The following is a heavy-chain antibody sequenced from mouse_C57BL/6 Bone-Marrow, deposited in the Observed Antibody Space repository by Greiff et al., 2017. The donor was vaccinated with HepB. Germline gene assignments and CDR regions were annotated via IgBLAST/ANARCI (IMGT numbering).Heavy chain of an antibody. CDR1: GFTFSDYG. CDR3: ARPPYYGSSYYYSSYWYFDV. CDR2: ISSGSSTI. J-gene: IGHJ1*03. Sequence: DVKLVESGGGLVKPGGSLKLSCAASGFTFSDYGMHWVRQAPEKGLEWVAYISSGSSTIYYADTVKGRFTISRDNAKNTLFLQMTSLRSEDTAMYYCARPPYYGSSYYYSSYWYFDVWGTGTTVTVSS. D-gene: IGHD1-1*01. V-gene: IGHV5-17*01.